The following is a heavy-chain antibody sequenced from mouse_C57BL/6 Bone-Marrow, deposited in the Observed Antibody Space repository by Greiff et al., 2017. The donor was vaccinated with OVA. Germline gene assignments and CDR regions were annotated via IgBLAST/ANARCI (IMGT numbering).Heavy chain of an antibody. J-gene: IGHJ3*01. CDR1: GYTFTSYW. Sequence: VQLQQPGAELVKPGASVKLSCKASGYTFTSYWMHWVKQRPGQGLEWIGMIHPNSGSTNYNDKFKSQATLTVDESSSTAYMQLSSLTSEDSAVYYCAREGVTTVVATPFAYWGQGTLGTVSA. D-gene: IGHD1-1*01. CDR2: IHPNSGST. CDR3: AREGVTTVVATPFAY. V-gene: IGHV1-64*01.